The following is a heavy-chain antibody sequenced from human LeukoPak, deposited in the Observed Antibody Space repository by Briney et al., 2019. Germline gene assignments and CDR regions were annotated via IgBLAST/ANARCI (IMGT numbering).Heavy chain of an antibody. V-gene: IGHV1-3*01. CDR1: GYTFTSYA. CDR2: INAGNGNT. D-gene: IGHD2-2*01. Sequence: ASVKVSCKASGYTFTSYAMHWVRQAPGQRLEWMGWINAGNGNTKYSQKFQGRVTITRDTSASTAYTELSSLRSEDTAVYYCAISSTSCYHDYYYYYGMDVWGQGTTVTVSS. CDR3: AISSTSCYHDYYYYYGMDV. J-gene: IGHJ6*02.